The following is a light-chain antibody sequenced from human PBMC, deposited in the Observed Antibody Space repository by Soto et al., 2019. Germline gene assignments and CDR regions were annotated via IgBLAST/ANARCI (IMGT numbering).Light chain of an antibody. CDR1: PSVSSTY. J-gene: IGKJ4*01. V-gene: IGKV3-20*01. CDR2: GAS. CDR3: QQYGSSPLT. Sequence: EVVLTQSPGTVSLSPLEIATLSFMASPSVSSTYLAWYQQKPGQAPRLLIYGASSRATGIPDRFSGSGSGTDFTLTISRLEPEDFAVYYCQQYGSSPLTFGGGTKVDIK.